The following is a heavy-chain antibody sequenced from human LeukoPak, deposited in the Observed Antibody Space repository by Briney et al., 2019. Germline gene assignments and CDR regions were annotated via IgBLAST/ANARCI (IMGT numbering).Heavy chain of an antibody. CDR3: ARGARSGQALNY. CDR1: GGSISSYY. Sequence: SETLSLTCTVSGGSISSYYWSWIRQPPGKGLEWIGYIHYSGSTNYNPSLKSRVTISVDTSKNQFSLKLSSVTAADTAVYYCARGARSGQALNYWGQGTLVTVSS. J-gene: IGHJ4*02. V-gene: IGHV4-59*01. CDR2: IHYSGST. D-gene: IGHD3-10*01.